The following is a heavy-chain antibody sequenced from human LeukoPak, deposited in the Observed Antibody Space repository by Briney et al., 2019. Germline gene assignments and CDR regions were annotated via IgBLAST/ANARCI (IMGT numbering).Heavy chain of an antibody. CDR2: LNPNSGAA. D-gene: IGHD5-12*01. V-gene: IGHV1-2*02. J-gene: IGHJ4*02. CDR1: GYTFTGYY. Sequence: ASVKVSCKASGYTFTGYYMHWVRQAPGQGLEWMGWLNPNSGAADYAQKFQGRVIMTRDTSISTAYMEVSRLIFDDTAVYYCARYGGSVANFDYWGQGTLVTVSS. CDR3: ARYGGSVANFDY.